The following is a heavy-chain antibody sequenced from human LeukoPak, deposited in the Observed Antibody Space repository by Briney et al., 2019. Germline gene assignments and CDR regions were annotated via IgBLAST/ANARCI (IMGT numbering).Heavy chain of an antibody. V-gene: IGHV3-49*05. CDR1: GFTFSSYS. CDR2: IRSKAYGETA. J-gene: IGHJ4*02. D-gene: IGHD1-1*01. CDR3: TRDRGAYNLYDY. Sequence: NPGGSLRLSCAASGFTFSSYSMNWIRQAPGKGLEWVGFIRSKAYGETADYAASVKGRFTISRDDSKAIAYLQMNSLKTEDTAVYHCTRDRGAYNLYDYWGQGTLVTVSS.